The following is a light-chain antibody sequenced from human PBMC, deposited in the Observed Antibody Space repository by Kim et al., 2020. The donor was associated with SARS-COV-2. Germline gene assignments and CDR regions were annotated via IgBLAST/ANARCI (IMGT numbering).Light chain of an antibody. CDR1: SNNVGNQG. V-gene: IGLV10-54*01. Sequence: RQTATLTCTGNSNNVGNQGAAWLQKHQGHPPKLLSYRDNDRPSGISERLSASRSGNTASLTISGLQPEDEADYYCSAWDISLNAWVFGGGTQLTVL. J-gene: IGLJ3*02. CDR2: RDN. CDR3: SAWDISLNAWV.